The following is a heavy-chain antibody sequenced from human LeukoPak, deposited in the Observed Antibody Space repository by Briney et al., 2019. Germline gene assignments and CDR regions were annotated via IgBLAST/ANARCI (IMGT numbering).Heavy chain of an antibody. J-gene: IGHJ4*02. CDR1: GFTLRTYG. CDR3: ARDLAWGAFDH. V-gene: IGHV3-23*01. D-gene: IGHD7-27*01. Sequence: GGSLRLSWVAAGFTLRTYGMNWVRQAPGKGLEWVSGISPSGGGTYYADSGKGRFTIFRDDSKNTLSLQMNSLRVADTAIYYCARDLAWGAFDHWGQGTLVTVSS. CDR2: ISPSGGGT.